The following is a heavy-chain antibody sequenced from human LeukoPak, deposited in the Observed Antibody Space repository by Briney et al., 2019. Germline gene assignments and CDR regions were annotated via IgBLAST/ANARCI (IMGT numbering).Heavy chain of an antibody. D-gene: IGHD2-21*02. V-gene: IGHV1-46*01. CDR1: GYTFTSYY. Sequence: ASVKVSCKASGYTFTSYYMHWVRQAPGQGLEWMGIINPSGGSTSYAQKFQGRVTMTRDTSTSTVYMELSSLRSEDTAVYYCARVVVVTAMRADYFDYWGQGTLVTVSS. CDR3: ARVVVVTAMRADYFDY. CDR2: INPSGGST. J-gene: IGHJ4*02.